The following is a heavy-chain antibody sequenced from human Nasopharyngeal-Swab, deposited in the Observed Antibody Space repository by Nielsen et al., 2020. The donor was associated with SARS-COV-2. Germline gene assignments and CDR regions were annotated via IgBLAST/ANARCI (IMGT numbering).Heavy chain of an antibody. V-gene: IGHV3-21*01. CDR2: ISSSSSYI. CDR1: AFTFSSYS. D-gene: IGHD6-13*01. J-gene: IGHJ3*02. Sequence: GESLKISCAASAFTFSSYSMNWVRQAPGKGLEWVSSISSSSSYIYYADSVKGRFTISRDNAKNSLYLQMNSLRAEDTAVYYCARDRRSSWYSGSAFDIWGQGTMVTVSS. CDR3: ARDRRSSWYSGSAFDI.